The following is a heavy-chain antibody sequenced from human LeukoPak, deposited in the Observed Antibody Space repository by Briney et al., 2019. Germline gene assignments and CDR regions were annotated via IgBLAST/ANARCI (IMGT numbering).Heavy chain of an antibody. V-gene: IGHV4-30-4*01. CDR1: GGSISSGDYY. Sequence: SETLSLTCTVSGGSISSGDYYWSWIRQPPGKGLEWIGYIYYSGSTYYNPSLKSRVTIPVDTSKNQFSLKLSSVTAADTAVYYCAREASFLEWDYYYYYMDVWGKGTTVTVSS. J-gene: IGHJ6*03. CDR2: IYYSGST. CDR3: AREASFLEWDYYYYYMDV. D-gene: IGHD3-3*01.